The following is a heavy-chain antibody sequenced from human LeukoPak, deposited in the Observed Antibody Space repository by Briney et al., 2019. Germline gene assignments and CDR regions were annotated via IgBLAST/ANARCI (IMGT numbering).Heavy chain of an antibody. Sequence: SETLSLTCTVSGGSISSGDYYWSWIRQPPGKGLEWIGYIYYSGSTYYNPSLKSRVTISVGTSKNQFSLKLSSLTAADTAVYYCARERDGYNSLLYDYWGQGTLVTVSS. CDR3: ARERDGYNSLLYDY. CDR2: IYYSGST. CDR1: GGSISSGDYY. D-gene: IGHD5-24*01. V-gene: IGHV4-30-4*02. J-gene: IGHJ4*02.